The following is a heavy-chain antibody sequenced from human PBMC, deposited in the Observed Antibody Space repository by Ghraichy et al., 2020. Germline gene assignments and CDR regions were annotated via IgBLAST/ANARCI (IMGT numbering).Heavy chain of an antibody. V-gene: IGHV3-7*03. CDR1: GFTFSSYW. CDR3: ARRVAVAGTWIWYPDL. CDR2: IKPDVSER. J-gene: IGHJ2*01. Sequence: GGSLRLSCAASGFTFSSYWMSWVRQAPGKGLEWVANIKPDVSERYYLDSVKGRFTISSDNAENSMYLPMHSLRAEDTAVYYCARRVAVAGTWIWYPDLWGRGTLVSVSS. D-gene: IGHD6-19*01.